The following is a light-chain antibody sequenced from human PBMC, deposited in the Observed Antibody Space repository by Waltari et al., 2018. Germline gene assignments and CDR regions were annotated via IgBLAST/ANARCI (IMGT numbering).Light chain of an antibody. CDR3: LHCATYGT. V-gene: IGKV1-5*03. CDR2: KAS. CDR1: QSIGSS. J-gene: IGKJ1*01. Sequence: DIQMTQSPSTLSASVGDRVTITCRASQSIGSSLAWYQQTPGKAPKLLIYKASSLESGVPSRFSGSGSGTEFTLTISSLQPEDRAAYYCLHCATYGTFGPGTKVEI.